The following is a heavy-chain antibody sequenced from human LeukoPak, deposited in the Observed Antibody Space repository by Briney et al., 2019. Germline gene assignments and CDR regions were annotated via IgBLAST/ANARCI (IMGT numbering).Heavy chain of an antibody. V-gene: IGHV3-23*01. D-gene: IGHD3-22*01. J-gene: IGHJ4*02. Sequence: GGSLRLSCAASGFTFSTFAMIWVRQPPGKGLEWVSSIFPSGGEIHYADSVRGRFTISRDNSKSTLFLQMNSLRAEDTAVYYCARVSGRYYDSSGYDYWGQGTLVTVSS. CDR2: IFPSGGEI. CDR3: ARVSGRYYDSSGYDY. CDR1: GFTFSTFA.